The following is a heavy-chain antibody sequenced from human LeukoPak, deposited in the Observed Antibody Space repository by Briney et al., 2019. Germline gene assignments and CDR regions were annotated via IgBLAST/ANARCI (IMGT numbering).Heavy chain of an antibody. D-gene: IGHD6-6*01. J-gene: IGHJ4*02. CDR1: GFTFSSYA. CDR2: ISGSGGST. Sequence: GGSLRLSCAASGFTFSSYAMSWVRQAPGKGLEWVSAISGSGGSTYYADSVKGRFTISRDNSKNTLYLQMNSLRAEDTAVYYCAKVGPEYSNSSPSQGEFDYWGQGTLVTVSS. V-gene: IGHV3-23*01. CDR3: AKVGPEYSNSSPSQGEFDY.